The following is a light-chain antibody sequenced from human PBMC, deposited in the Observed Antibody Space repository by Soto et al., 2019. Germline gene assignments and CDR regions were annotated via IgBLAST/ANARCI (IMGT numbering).Light chain of an antibody. Sequence: QLVLTQSPSASASLGASVKLTCTLSSGHSSYAIAWHQQQPEKGPRYLMKLSSDGSHYKGDGIPDRFSGSSSGAERYLTISGLQSEDEADYYCQTWGTGIVFGGGTKLTVL. J-gene: IGLJ2*01. CDR2: LSSDGSH. CDR1: SGHSSYA. CDR3: QTWGTGIV. V-gene: IGLV4-69*01.